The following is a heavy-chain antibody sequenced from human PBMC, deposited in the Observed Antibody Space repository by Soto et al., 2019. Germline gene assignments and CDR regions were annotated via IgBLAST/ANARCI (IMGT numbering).Heavy chain of an antibody. V-gene: IGHV1-69*13. CDR1: GGTFSSYA. J-gene: IGHJ6*02. CDR2: IIPIFGTA. CDR3: ERSDIKIFVLVMVEYYYGMDV. Sequence: VASVKVSCKASGGTFSSYAISWVRQAPGQGLEWMGGIIPIFGTANYAQKFQGRVTITADESTSTAYMELSSLRSEDTAVYYCERSDIKIFVLVMVEYYYGMDVCGQGTTVTVSS. D-gene: IGHD3-3*01.